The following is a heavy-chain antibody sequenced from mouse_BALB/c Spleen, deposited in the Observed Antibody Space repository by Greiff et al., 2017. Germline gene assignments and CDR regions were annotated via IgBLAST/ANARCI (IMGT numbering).Heavy chain of an antibody. CDR3: TRDPYYYGSSHHWYFDV. V-gene: IGHV1-5*01. CDR1: GYSFTSYW. CDR2: VYPGNSDT. J-gene: IGHJ1*01. Sequence: EVQLQQSGTVLARPGASVKMSCKASGYSFTSYWMHWVKQRPGQGLEWIGAVYPGNSDTSYNQKFKGKAKLTAVTSASTAYMELSSLTNEDSAVYYCTRDPYYYGSSHHWYFDVWGAGTTVTVSS. D-gene: IGHD1-1*01.